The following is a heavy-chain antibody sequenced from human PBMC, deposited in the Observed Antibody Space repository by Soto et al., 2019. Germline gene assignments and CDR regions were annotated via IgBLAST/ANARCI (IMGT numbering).Heavy chain of an antibody. V-gene: IGHV3-74*01. J-gene: IGHJ6*03. CDR1: GFTFSSYW. CDR3: ARGAPYGSGSYYNVPDFYYYYYMDV. CDR2: INSDGSST. Sequence: GGSLRLSCAASGFTFSSYWMHWVRQAPGKGLVWVSRINSDGSSTSYADSVKGRFTISRDNAKNTLYLQMNSLRAEDTAVYYCARGAPYGSGSYYNVPDFYYYYYMDVWGKGTTVTVSS. D-gene: IGHD3-10*01.